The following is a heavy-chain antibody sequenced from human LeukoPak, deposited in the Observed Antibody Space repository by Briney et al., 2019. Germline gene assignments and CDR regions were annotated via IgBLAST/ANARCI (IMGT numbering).Heavy chain of an antibody. D-gene: IGHD2-15*01. CDR2: ISSISTYI. CDR1: GFTFSSYS. V-gene: IGHV3-21*01. Sequence: PGGSLRLSCAASGFTFSSYSMNWVRQAPGKGLEWVSAISSISTYIYYADSVRGRFTISRDNVKNTLYLQMNSLRAEDTAVYYCARGPDIVVFKYYFDFWGQGNLVTVSS. CDR3: ARGPDIVVFKYYFDF. J-gene: IGHJ4*02.